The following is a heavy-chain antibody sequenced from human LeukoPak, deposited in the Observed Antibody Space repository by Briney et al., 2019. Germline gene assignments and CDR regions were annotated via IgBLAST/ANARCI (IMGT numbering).Heavy chain of an antibody. CDR1: GFTFNDYW. Sequence: GGSLRLSCAASGFTFNDYWMSWVRQAPGKGLEWVASIKQDGGEKRYVDSVKGRFTMSRDNTENSLYLQMNSLGAEDTALYYCARVRLANTPEFFQHWGQGTLVTVSS. CDR3: ARVRLANTPEFFQH. CDR2: IKQDGGEK. D-gene: IGHD3-9*01. J-gene: IGHJ1*01. V-gene: IGHV3-7*03.